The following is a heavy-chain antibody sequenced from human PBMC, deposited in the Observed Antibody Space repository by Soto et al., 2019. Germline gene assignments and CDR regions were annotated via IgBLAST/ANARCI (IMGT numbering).Heavy chain of an antibody. Sequence: PGGSLRLSCAASGFTFTRYSMNWVRQAPGKGLEWVSSISSTTNYIYYADSMKGRFTVSRDNAKNSLYLQMNSLRAEDTAVYYCARELIEMATFDYWGQGTPVTGSS. J-gene: IGHJ4*02. CDR3: ARELIEMATFDY. V-gene: IGHV3-21*04. CDR1: GFTFTRYS. CDR2: ISSTTNYI. D-gene: IGHD5-12*01.